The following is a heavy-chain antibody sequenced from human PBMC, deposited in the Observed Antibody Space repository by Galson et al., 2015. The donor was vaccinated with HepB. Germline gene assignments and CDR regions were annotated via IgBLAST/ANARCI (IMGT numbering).Heavy chain of an antibody. CDR1: GYTFTNYG. D-gene: IGHD5-12*01. CDR2: ISTYNGNT. J-gene: IGHJ4*02. CDR3: ARAIALYSGYGPDFDY. V-gene: IGHV1-18*04. Sequence: SVKVSCKASGYTFTNYGITWVRQAPGQGLEWMGWISTYNGNTNYAQNLQGRLTMTTDTSTSTAYMDLRSLRSDDTAVYYCARAIALYSGYGPDFDYWGQGTLVTVSS.